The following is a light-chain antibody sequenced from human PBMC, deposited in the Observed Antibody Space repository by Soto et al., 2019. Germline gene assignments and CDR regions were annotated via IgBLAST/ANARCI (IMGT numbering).Light chain of an antibody. CDR3: QQYNSYPWT. Sequence: IQMTKSPSTLSASVGDRVTITCRASERISSWLAWYQQKPGKAPKLLIYDASSLESGVPSRFSGSGSGTEFTLTITSLQPDDFATYYCQQYNSYPWTFGQGTKVDIK. V-gene: IGKV1-5*01. J-gene: IGKJ1*01. CDR1: ERISSW. CDR2: DAS.